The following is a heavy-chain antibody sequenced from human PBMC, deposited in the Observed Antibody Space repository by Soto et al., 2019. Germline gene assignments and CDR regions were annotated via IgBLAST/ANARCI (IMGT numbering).Heavy chain of an antibody. CDR3: ARQVYDSDTGPNFQYYFES. Sequence: PGESLRISCKGSGYSFAGYWITWVRQKPGKGLEWMGRIDPSDSQTYYSPSFRGHVTISVTKSITTVFLQWSSLRASDTAMYYCARQVYDSDTGPNFQYYFESWGQETPVTVSS. CDR1: GYSFAGYW. J-gene: IGHJ4*02. D-gene: IGHD3-22*01. V-gene: IGHV5-10-1*01. CDR2: IDPSDSQT.